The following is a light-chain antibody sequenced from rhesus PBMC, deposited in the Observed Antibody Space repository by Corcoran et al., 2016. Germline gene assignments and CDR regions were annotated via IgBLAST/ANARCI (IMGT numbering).Light chain of an antibody. Sequence: DIQMTQSPSSLSASVGDRVTITCRTSENVNNYLNWYQQKPGKAPKFLIYKTANLHSGVPSRLSGNGSRTEDTFTISSLQPEDVANYYRQQGQVIPWTFGQGTKVAIK. CDR1: ENVNNY. V-gene: IGKV1-74*01. CDR2: KTA. CDR3: QQGQVIPWT. J-gene: IGKJ1*01.